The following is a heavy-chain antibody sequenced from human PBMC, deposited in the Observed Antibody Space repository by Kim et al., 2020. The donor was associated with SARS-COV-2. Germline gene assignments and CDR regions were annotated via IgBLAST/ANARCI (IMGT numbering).Heavy chain of an antibody. V-gene: IGHV1-46*01. D-gene: IGHD3-10*01. J-gene: IGHJ4*02. CDR3: ARVGTSGVTYYFDY. Sequence: AQKFQGRVTMTRDTSTSTVYMELSSLRSEDTAVYYCARVGTSGVTYYFDYWGQGTLVTVSS.